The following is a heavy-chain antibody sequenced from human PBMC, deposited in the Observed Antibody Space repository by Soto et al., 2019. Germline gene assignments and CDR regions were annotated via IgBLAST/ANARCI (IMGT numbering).Heavy chain of an antibody. V-gene: IGHV1-69*13. CDR2: IIPIFGTA. D-gene: IGHD2-2*01. J-gene: IGHJ4*02. CDR1: GGTFSSYA. CDR3: ARDGIQLPAADPGYCFDY. Sequence: SVKVSCKASGGTFSSYAISWVRQAPGQGLEWMGGIIPIFGTANYAQKFQGRATITADESTSTAYMELSSLRSEDTAVYYCARDGIQLPAADPGYCFDYWGQGTLVTVSS.